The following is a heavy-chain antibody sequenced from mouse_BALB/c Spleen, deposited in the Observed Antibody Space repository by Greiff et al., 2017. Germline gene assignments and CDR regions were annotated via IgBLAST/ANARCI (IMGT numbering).Heavy chain of an antibody. CDR3: ARGDYYGSRAWFAY. J-gene: IGHJ3*01. Sequence: EVMLVESGGGLVKPGGSLKLSCAASGFTFSSYAMSWVRQSPAKRLEWVAEISSGGSYTYYPDTVTGRFTISRDNAKNTLYLEMSSLRSEDTAMYYCARGDYYGSRAWFAYWGQGTLVTVSA. CDR1: GFTFSSYA. V-gene: IGHV5-9-4*01. CDR2: ISSGGSYT. D-gene: IGHD1-1*01.